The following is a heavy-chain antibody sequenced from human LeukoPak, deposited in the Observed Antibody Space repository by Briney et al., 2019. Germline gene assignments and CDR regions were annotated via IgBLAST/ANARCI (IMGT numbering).Heavy chain of an antibody. D-gene: IGHD3-16*01. Sequence: SETLSLTCLVSGGSISNNYWSWIRQPTGKGLEWIGQIYYTGSTSYNPHLKSRVSISVDTSKNQFSLRLTSVTAADTALYYCAKYRPSGSVWVGFDIWGQGTMVTVSS. V-gene: IGHV4-59*08. CDR2: IYYTGST. CDR3: AKYRPSGSVWVGFDI. J-gene: IGHJ3*02. CDR1: GGSISNNY.